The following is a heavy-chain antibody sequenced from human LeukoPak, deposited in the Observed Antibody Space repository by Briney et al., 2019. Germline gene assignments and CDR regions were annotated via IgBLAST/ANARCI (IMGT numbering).Heavy chain of an antibody. Sequence: GGSLRLSCAASGFTLSNYNMNWVRQAPGKGLEWVSSISSSSSYIYYADSVKGRFTISRHNAKNSLYLQMNSLSAEDTALYYCARNMLGYSYHYMDVWGKGTTVTVSS. D-gene: IGHD2-8*01. J-gene: IGHJ6*03. CDR3: ARNMLGYSYHYMDV. V-gene: IGHV3-21*01. CDR1: GFTLSNYN. CDR2: ISSSSSYI.